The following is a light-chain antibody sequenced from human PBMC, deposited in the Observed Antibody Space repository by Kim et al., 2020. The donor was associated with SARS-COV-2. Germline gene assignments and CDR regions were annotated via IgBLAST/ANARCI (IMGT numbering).Light chain of an antibody. V-gene: IGKV3-11*01. CDR1: HDVTIF. J-gene: IGKJ4*01. CDR2: DAS. CDR3: QQRSNWPPFT. Sequence: PGQRATLSCRASHDVTIFLNWYQQRRGQAPRLLIYDASKRATGIPARFSGSGSGTDFTLTISSLEPEDFAVYYCQQRSNWPPFTFGGGTKLEI.